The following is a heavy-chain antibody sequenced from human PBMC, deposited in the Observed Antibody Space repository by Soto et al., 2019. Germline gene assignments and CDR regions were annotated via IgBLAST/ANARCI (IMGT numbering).Heavy chain of an antibody. J-gene: IGHJ6*03. D-gene: IGHD2-2*01. CDR1: GFTFSSYS. CDR2: ISSSSSYI. CDR3: AGVTDIVVVPANYYYYMDV. V-gene: IGHV3-21*01. Sequence: GGSLRLSCAASGFTFSSYSMNWVRQAPGKGLEWVSSISSSSSYIYYADSVKGRFTISRDNAKNSLYLQMNSLRAEDTAVYYCAGVTDIVVVPANYYYYMDVWGKGTTVTVSS.